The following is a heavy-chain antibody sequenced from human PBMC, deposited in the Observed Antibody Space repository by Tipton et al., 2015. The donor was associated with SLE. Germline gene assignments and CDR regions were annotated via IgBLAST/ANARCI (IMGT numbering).Heavy chain of an antibody. CDR1: GDSVSSNSAF. V-gene: IGHV6-1*01. Sequence: GLVKPSQILSLTCAISGDSVSSNSAFWDWIRQSPSRGLEWLGRTYYRSRWYTDYAVSVKGRITIDPDTSKNQFSLQLKSVTPEDTAVYFCIRSQGIGYYMDVWGKGTTVTVSS. J-gene: IGHJ6*04. CDR2: TYYRSRWYT. D-gene: IGHD3-22*01. CDR3: IRSQGIGYYMDV.